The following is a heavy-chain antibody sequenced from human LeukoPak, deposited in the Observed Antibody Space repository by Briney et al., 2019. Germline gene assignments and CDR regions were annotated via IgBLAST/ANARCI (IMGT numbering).Heavy chain of an antibody. CDR3: ARHRPILADFDY. J-gene: IGHJ4*02. Sequence: SETLSLTCTVSGGSISSSGYYWSWIRQPPGKGLEWVGYIYHSGSTYYNPSLKSRVTMSVDRSKNQFSLKLSSVTAADTAVYYCARHRPILADFDYWGQGILVIVSS. CDR1: GGSISSSGYY. V-gene: IGHV4-30-2*01. CDR2: IYHSGST.